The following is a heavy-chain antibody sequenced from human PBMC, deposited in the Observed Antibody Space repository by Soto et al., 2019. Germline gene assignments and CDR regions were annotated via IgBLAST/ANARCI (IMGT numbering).Heavy chain of an antibody. CDR3: AKDPIGAAAGIRSYYYGMDV. Sequence: GGSLRLSCAASGFTFSSYAMSWVRQAPGKGLEWVSAISGSGGSTYYADSVKGRFTISRDNSKNTLYLQMNSLRAEDTAVYYCAKDPIGAAAGIRSYYYGMDVWGQGTTVTVSS. CDR2: ISGSGGST. CDR1: GFTFSSYA. D-gene: IGHD6-13*01. V-gene: IGHV3-23*01. J-gene: IGHJ6*02.